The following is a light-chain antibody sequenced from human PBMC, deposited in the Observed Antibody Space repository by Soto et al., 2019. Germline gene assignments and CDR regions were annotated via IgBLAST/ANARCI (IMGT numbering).Light chain of an antibody. CDR3: MQALQTPLT. Sequence: DIVMTQSPLSLPVTPGEPASISCRSSQSLLHSNGYNYLDWYLQKPGQSPQVLIYMGSIRASGVPDRFSGSGSGTDFTLKNSRVEAEDVGIYYCMQALQTPLTFGGGTKVEIK. CDR1: QSLLHSNGYNY. J-gene: IGKJ4*01. CDR2: MGS. V-gene: IGKV2-28*01.